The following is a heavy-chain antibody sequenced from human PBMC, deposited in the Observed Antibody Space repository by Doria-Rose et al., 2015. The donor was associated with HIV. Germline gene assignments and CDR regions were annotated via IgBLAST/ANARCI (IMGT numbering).Heavy chain of an antibody. J-gene: IGHJ5*02. CDR2: INHSGST. CDR3: ARVPHVVVTAISWFDP. D-gene: IGHD2-21*02. V-gene: IGHV4-34*01. CDR1: GGSFSGYY. Sequence: QVQLQQWGAGLLKPSEALSLTCAVYGGSFSGYYWSWIRQPPGKGLEWIGEINHSGSTNYNPSLKSRVTISVDTSKNQFSLKVSSVTAADTAVYYCARVPHVVVTAISWFDPWGQGTLVTVSS.